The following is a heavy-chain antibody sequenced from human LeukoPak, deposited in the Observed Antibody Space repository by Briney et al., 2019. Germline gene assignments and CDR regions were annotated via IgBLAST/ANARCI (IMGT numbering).Heavy chain of an antibody. CDR2: IYTSGST. J-gene: IGHJ4*02. CDR1: GGSISSYY. CDR3: AREENYDFWSGPFDY. D-gene: IGHD3-3*01. V-gene: IGHV4-4*07. Sequence: TSETLSLTCTVSGGSISSYYWSWIRQPAGKGLEWIGRIYTSGSTNYNPSLKSRVTMSVDTSKNQFSLKLSSVTAADTAVYYCAREENYDFWSGPFDYWGQGTLVTVSS.